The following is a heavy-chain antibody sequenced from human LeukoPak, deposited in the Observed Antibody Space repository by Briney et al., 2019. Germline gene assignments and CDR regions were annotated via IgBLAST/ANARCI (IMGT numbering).Heavy chain of an antibody. Sequence: GGSLRLSCAASGFTFSTYGMHWVRQAPGKGLEWVAVIWYDGTNNYCADSVKGRFTISRDNSRNTLFLQLNSLRAEDTAVYYCARDRGFLDYWGQGTLVTVSS. CDR1: GFTFSTYG. J-gene: IGHJ4*02. CDR2: IWYDGTNN. CDR3: ARDRGFLDY. V-gene: IGHV3-33*01.